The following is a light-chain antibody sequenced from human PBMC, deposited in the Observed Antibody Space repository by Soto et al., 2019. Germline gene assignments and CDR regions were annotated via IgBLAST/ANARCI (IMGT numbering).Light chain of an antibody. CDR3: QQYNDWPRGYT. CDR2: GAS. CDR1: QSVSNN. Sequence: EIVLTQSPGTLSLSPGERATLSCRASQSVSNNYLAWYQQKPGQAPRLLIYGASNRATGIPDRFSASGSGTEFTLTISSLQSEDFAVYYCQQYNDWPRGYTFGQGTKLEIK. V-gene: IGKV3D-15*01. J-gene: IGKJ2*01.